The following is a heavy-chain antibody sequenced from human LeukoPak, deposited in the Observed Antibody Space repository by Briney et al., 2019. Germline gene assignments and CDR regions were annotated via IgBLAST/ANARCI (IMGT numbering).Heavy chain of an antibody. J-gene: IGHJ4*02. V-gene: IGHV4-61*08. CDR3: ARDGDDYGDSYYFDY. D-gene: IGHD4-17*01. Sequence: DPSQTLSLTCTVSGGSISSGDYYWSWIRQPPGKGLEWIGYIYYSGSTNYNPSLKSRVTISVDTSKNQFSLKLSSVTAADTAVYYCARDGDDYGDSYYFDYWGQGTLVTVSS. CDR1: GGSISSGDYY. CDR2: IYYSGST.